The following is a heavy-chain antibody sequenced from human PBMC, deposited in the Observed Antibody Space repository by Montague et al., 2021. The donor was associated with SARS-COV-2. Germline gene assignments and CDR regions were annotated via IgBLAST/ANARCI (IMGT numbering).Heavy chain of an antibody. J-gene: IGHJ4*02. CDR2: IDWDDDK. Sequence: PALVKPTQTLTLTCTFSGFSLSTSGMCVSWIRRPPGKALEWLALIDWDDDKYYSTSLKTRLTISKDTSKNQVVLTMTNMDPVDTATYYCARIRDYDILTGSYSVLDYWGQGTLVTVSS. CDR1: GFSLSTSGMC. D-gene: IGHD3-9*01. CDR3: ARIRDYDILTGSYSVLDY. V-gene: IGHV2-70*01.